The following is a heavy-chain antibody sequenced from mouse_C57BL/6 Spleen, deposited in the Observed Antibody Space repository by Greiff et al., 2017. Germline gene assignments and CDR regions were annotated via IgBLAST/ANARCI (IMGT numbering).Heavy chain of an antibody. V-gene: IGHV1-62-2*01. D-gene: IGHD1-1*01. CDR3: ARHEERYYYGSSYAMDY. J-gene: IGHJ4*01. Sequence: LVKPGASVKLSCKASGYTFTEYTIHWVKQRSGQGLEWIGWFYPGSGSIKYNEKFKDKATLTADKSSSTVYMELSRLTSEDSAVYFCARHEERYYYGSSYAMDYWGQGTSVTVSS. CDR1: GYTFTEYT. CDR2: FYPGSGSI.